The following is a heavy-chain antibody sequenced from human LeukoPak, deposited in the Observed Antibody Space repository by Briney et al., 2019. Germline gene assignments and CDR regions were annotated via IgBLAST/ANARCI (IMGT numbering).Heavy chain of an antibody. CDR3: ARHRGVDYEGNNWFDP. J-gene: IGHJ5*02. CDR1: GGSISSYY. V-gene: IGHV4-59*01. Sequence: PSETLSLTCTVSGGSISSYYWSWIRQPPGKGLEWIGYIYFSGSTNYNPSLKSRVTISVDTSKNQFSLKLTSVTAADTAVYYCARHRGVDYEGNNWFDPWGQGTLVTVSS. CDR2: IYFSGST. D-gene: IGHD4-17*01.